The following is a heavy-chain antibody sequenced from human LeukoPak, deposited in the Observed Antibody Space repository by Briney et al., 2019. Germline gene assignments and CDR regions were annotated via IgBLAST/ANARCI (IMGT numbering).Heavy chain of an antibody. CDR1: GFTFSSYA. V-gene: IGHV3-30*03. Sequence: PGGSLRLSCAASGFTFSSYAMSWVRQAPGKGLEWVAVISYDGSNKYYADSVKGRFTISRDNSKNTLYLQMNSLRAEDTAVYYCLGSDGIAVAGPDYWGQGTLVTVSS. CDR2: ISYDGSNK. CDR3: LGSDGIAVAGPDY. J-gene: IGHJ4*02. D-gene: IGHD6-19*01.